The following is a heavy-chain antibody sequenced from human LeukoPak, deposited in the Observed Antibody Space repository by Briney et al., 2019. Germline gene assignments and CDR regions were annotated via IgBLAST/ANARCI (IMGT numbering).Heavy chain of an antibody. V-gene: IGHV3-23*01. D-gene: IGHD1-1*01. J-gene: IGHJ3*02. CDR3: AKEQEGDTTWSNTFHI. CDR2: ISTSGTTT. CDR1: GFTFSNYA. Sequence: PGGSLRLSCAASGFTFSNYAMSWVRQAPGKGLEWVSTISTSGTTTYYADSVKGRFTVSRDNSKNTLYLQMNTLRAEDTAVYYCAKEQEGDTTWSNTFHIWGQGTMVTVSS.